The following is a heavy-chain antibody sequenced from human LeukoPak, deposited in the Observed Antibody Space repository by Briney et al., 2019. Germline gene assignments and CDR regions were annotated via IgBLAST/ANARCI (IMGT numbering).Heavy chain of an antibody. Sequence: GGSLRLSCAASGFTFRDYWMYWVRQVPGKGPVWVARINSDGTGISHADAVKGRSTISRDNAKNMVYLQMSSLRAEDTAVYYCVRDIVGAFGYWGQGTLVTVFS. D-gene: IGHD1-26*01. V-gene: IGHV3-74*01. CDR3: VRDIVGAFGY. CDR2: INSDGTGI. CDR1: GFTFRDYW. J-gene: IGHJ4*02.